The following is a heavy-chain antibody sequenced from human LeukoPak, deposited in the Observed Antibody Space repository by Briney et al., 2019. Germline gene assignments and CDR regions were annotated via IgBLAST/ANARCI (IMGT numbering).Heavy chain of an antibody. Sequence: GRSLRLSCAASGFTFSSYVMHWVRQAPGKGLEWVAVIWYDGSNKYYADSVKGRFTISRDNSKNTLYLQMNSLRAEDTAVYYCAKDPMGVVPAAMAYYFDYWGQGTLVTVSS. CDR2: IWYDGSNK. CDR3: AKDPMGVVPAAMAYYFDY. CDR1: GFTFSSYV. D-gene: IGHD2-2*01. V-gene: IGHV3-33*06. J-gene: IGHJ4*02.